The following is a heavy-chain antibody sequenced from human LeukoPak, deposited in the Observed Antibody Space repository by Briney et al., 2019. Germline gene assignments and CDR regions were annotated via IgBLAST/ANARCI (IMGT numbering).Heavy chain of an antibody. Sequence: SETLSLTCTISGDSVSGGSYYWTWIRQPPGKGLEWIGNVFYSGHTNYNPSFKSRVTISADTSKNQFSLKLSSVTAADTAVYYCARGGTEDYWGQGTLVTVSS. CDR2: VFYSGHT. J-gene: IGHJ4*02. CDR3: ARGGTEDY. D-gene: IGHD1-14*01. CDR1: GDSVSGGSYY. V-gene: IGHV4-61*01.